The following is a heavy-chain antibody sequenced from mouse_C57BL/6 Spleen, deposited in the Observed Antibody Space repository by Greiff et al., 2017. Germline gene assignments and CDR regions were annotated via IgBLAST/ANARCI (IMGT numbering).Heavy chain of an antibody. V-gene: IGHV1-76*01. CDR1: GYTFTDYY. J-gene: IGHJ4*01. CDR3: ARGGTLYAMDY. Sequence: VQLQQSGAELVRPGASVKLSCKASGYTFTDYYINWVKQRPGQGLEWIARIYPGSGNTYYNEKFKGKATLTAEKSSSTAYMQLSSLTSEDSAVYFCARGGTLYAMDYWGQGTSVTVSS. CDR2: IYPGSGNT. D-gene: IGHD3-3*01.